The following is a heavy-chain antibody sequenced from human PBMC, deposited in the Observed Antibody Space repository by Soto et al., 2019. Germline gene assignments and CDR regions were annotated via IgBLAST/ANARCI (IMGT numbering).Heavy chain of an antibody. CDR3: ARVDVGATDAVGY. Sequence: QVQLQQWGAGLLKPSETLSLTCAVYGGSFSGYYWSWIRQPPGKGLEWIGYIYYSGSTNYNPSLKSRVTIAVDTSKNQFSLKLSSVTAADTAVYYCARVDVGATDAVGYWGQGTLVTVSS. D-gene: IGHD1-26*01. CDR1: GGSFSGYY. J-gene: IGHJ4*02. CDR2: IYYSGST. V-gene: IGHV4-34*11.